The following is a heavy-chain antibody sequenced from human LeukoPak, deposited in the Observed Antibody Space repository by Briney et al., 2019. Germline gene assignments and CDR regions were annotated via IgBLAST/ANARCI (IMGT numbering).Heavy chain of an antibody. CDR2: INPRGGST. CDR3: ARVGSAAATADY. V-gene: IGHV1-46*01. D-gene: IGHD6-25*01. CDR1: GYTFTTYY. Sequence: WASVKVSCKASGYTFTTYYMHWMRQAPGQGPEWMGIINPRGGSTDYAQKFQGRITMTSDTSTSTVYMELNSLRSDDTAVYFCARVGSAAATADYWGQGTLVTVSS. J-gene: IGHJ4*02.